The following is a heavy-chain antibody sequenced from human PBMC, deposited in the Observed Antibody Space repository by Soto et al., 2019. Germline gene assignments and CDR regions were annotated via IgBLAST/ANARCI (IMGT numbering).Heavy chain of an antibody. V-gene: IGHV1-2*02. CDR3: ARGEKEVWSNYYYSGMDV. D-gene: IGHD3-16*01. Sequence: GASVKVSCQASAYCFTGYYFHWVRQAPGQGLEWMGWINPNSGGTYYAQKFQDRVTMTRDTSMSTAYMELRWLTSDDTALYYCARGEKEVWSNYYYSGMDVWGQGTTVTVSS. J-gene: IGHJ6*02. CDR1: AYCFTGYY. CDR2: INPNSGGT.